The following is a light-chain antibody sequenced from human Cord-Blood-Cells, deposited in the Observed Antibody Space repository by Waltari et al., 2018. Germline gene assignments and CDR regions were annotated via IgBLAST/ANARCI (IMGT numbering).Light chain of an antibody. J-gene: IGLJ3*02. V-gene: IGLV2-8*01. CDR2: EVS. CDR3: SSYAGSNNWV. CDR1: SSHVGGYNY. Sequence: QSALTQPPYASGSPGQSVTISCTGTSSHVGGYNYVSWYQQHPGKAPKLMIYEVSKRPSGVPDRFSGSKSGNTASLTVSGLQAEDEADYYCSSYAGSNNWVFGGGTKLTVL.